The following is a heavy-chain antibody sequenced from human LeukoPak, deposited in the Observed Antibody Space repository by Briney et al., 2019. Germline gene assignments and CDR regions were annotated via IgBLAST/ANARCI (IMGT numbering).Heavy chain of an antibody. J-gene: IGHJ4*02. D-gene: IGHD1-26*01. CDR1: GFTFSSYE. CDR2: ISSSGSTK. V-gene: IGHV3-48*03. CDR3: ARPPYSGSYSYSGSYSYYFDY. Sequence: GGSLRLSCAASGFTFSSYEMNWVRQAPGKGLEWVSYISSSGSTKYYADSVKGRFTISRDNAKNSLYLQMNSLRAEDTAVYYCARPPYSGSYSYSGSYSYYFDYWGQGTLVTVSS.